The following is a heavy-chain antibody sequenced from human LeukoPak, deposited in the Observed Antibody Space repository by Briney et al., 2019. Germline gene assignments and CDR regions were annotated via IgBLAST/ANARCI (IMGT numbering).Heavy chain of an antibody. D-gene: IGHD2-2*01. CDR1: GLTFSGYW. Sequence: GGSLRLSCATSGLTFSGYWMHWVRQAPGKGLVWVSRINSDGSNTAYADSVKGRFTISRDNAKNTLNLQMNSLRAEDTAVYYCAVGYCYTTSCDGVGYWGQGTLVTVSS. CDR3: AVGYCYTTSCDGVGY. CDR2: INSDGSNT. V-gene: IGHV3-74*01. J-gene: IGHJ4*02.